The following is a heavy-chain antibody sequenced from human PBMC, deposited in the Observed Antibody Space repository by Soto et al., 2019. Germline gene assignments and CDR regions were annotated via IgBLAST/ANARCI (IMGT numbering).Heavy chain of an antibody. J-gene: IGHJ3*01. CDR1: GFTFSDYG. CDR3: EGRDDPFHV. Sequence: QVQLVESGGGVVQPGTSLRLSCVASGFTFSDYGIHWVRQAPGRGLEWVAVIWHDGSQKYLADSVRGRFTISRDNSKNTVYLQMNSLRAEDTAVYYCEGRDDPFHVWGLGTMVTVSS. CDR2: IWHDGSQK. V-gene: IGHV3-33*01.